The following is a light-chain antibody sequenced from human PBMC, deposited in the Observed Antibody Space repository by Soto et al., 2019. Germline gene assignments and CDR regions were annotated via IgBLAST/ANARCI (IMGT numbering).Light chain of an antibody. V-gene: IGKV1D-16*01. CDR1: HNVDNW. J-gene: IGKJ1*01. CDR2: AAS. CDR3: QQYVSYPRT. Sequence: DIEMTQSPSSLFASVGDRVTITCRASHNVDNWVAWYQQKPEKAPKSLIYAASSLHSGVPLRFSGSRSGALFTLTISNRQPEDFATYYCQQYVSYPRTFGQGTKVEIK.